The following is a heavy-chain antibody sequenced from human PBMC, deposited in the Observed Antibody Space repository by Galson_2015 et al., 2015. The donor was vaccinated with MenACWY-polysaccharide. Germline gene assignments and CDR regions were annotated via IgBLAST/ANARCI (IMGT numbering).Heavy chain of an antibody. Sequence: SLRLSCAASGFTFRSYGMHWVRQAPGKGLEWVAIIWYDGSNTFYADSVKGRFTISRDNSKNTLYLQMNSLRAEDTALYYCARDRGENYFDYWGQGTLVTVSS. D-gene: IGHD2-21*01. CDR3: ARDRGENYFDY. J-gene: IGHJ4*02. V-gene: IGHV3-33*01. CDR2: IWYDGSNT. CDR1: GFTFRSYG.